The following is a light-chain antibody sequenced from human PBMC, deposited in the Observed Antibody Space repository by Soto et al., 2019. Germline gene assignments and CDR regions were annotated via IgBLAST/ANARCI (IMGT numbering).Light chain of an antibody. CDR1: QDISNY. CDR2: DAS. J-gene: IGKJ1*01. Sequence: DIQMTQSPSSLSASVGDRVTITCQASQDISNYLNWYQQKPGKAPKLLIYDASNLETGVPSRFSGSGSGTDFTFTISSLQPEDIATYYCQQFWTFGQGTKVDIK. V-gene: IGKV1-33*01. CDR3: QQFWT.